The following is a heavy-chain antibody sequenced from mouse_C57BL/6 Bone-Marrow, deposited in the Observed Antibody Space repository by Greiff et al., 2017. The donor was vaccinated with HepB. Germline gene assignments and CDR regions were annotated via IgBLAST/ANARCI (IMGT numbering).Heavy chain of an antibody. CDR1: GYSITSGYY. CDR3: AREPGDYYGRRYFDV. D-gene: IGHD1-1*01. J-gene: IGHJ1*03. V-gene: IGHV3-6*01. Sequence: ESGPGLVKPSQSLSLTCSVTGYSITSGYYWNWIRQFPGNKLEWMGYISYDGSNNYNPSLKNRISITRDTSKNQFFLKLNSVTTEDTATYYCAREPGDYYGRRYFDVWGTGTTVTVSS. CDR2: ISYDGSN.